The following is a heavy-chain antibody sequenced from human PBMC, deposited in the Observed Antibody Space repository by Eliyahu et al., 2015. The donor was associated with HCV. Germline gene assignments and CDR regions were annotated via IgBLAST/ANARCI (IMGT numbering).Heavy chain of an antibody. CDR1: GFXFSXYA. CDR3: AKGEYDSSGYYPEYFQH. D-gene: IGHD3-22*01. Sequence: EVQLLESGGGLVQPGGSLRLSCAASGFXFSXYAMXWVRQAPGKGLEWVSAISGSGGSTYYADSVKGRFTISRDNSKNTLYLQMNSLRAEDTAVYYCAKGEYDSSGYYPEYFQHWGQGTLVTVSS. V-gene: IGHV3-23*01. CDR2: ISGSGGST. J-gene: IGHJ1*01.